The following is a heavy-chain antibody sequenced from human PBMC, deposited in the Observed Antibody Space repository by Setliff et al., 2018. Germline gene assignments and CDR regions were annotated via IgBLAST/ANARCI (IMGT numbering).Heavy chain of an antibody. Sequence: PSETLSLTCTVSGGSLSGASIVTWIRQPPGKGLEFIGYVFYSGATKYDPSLKSRVTMSVDTSKNQLSLTLSSVTAADTAVYYCVREGYSEYFQDWGRGTLVTVS. J-gene: IGHJ1*01. V-gene: IGHV4-61*08. CDR1: GGSLSGAS. CDR3: VREGYSEYFQD. CDR2: VFYSGAT. D-gene: IGHD1-1*01.